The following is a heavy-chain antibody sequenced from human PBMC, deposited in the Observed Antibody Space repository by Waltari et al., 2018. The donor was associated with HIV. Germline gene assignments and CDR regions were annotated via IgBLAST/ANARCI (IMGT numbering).Heavy chain of an antibody. CDR2: ISFDASKQ. Sequence: QVQLVESGGGVVQPGRSLRLSCSASGFPFTTYGLHWVHQAPDKGLEWVAFISFDASKQYYGDSVKGRFTISRDDSKNTLFLQMNSLSPEDTAMYYCVRDPLAYYDFWSAYYFGDDWGQGTLVTVSS. J-gene: IGHJ4*02. V-gene: IGHV3-30*03. CDR3: VRDPLAYYDFWSAYYFGDD. CDR1: GFPFTTYG. D-gene: IGHD3-3*01.